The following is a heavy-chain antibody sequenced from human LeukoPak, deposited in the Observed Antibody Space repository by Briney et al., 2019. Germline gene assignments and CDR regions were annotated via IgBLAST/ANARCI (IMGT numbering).Heavy chain of an antibody. CDR2: INWNGGST. V-gene: IGHV3-20*04. CDR3: ARGPNYDILTGYYNQYYFDY. Sequence: GGSLRLSCAASGFTFDDYGMSWVRQAPGKGLERVSGINWNGGSTGYADSVKGRFTISRDNAKNSLYLQMNSLRAEDTALYYCARGPNYDILTGYYNQYYFDYWGQGTLVTVSS. D-gene: IGHD3-9*01. CDR1: GFTFDDYG. J-gene: IGHJ4*02.